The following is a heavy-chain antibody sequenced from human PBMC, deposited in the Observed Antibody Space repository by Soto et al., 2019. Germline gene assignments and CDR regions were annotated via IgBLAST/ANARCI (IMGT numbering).Heavy chain of an antibody. CDR3: ARDRDYGISSGNWFDP. CDR2: ISAYNGNT. V-gene: IGHV1-18*04. D-gene: IGHD4-17*01. J-gene: IGHJ5*02. CDR1: GYTFTSYG. Sequence: QVQLVQSGAEVKKPGASVKVYCKASGYTFTSYGISWVRQAPGQGLEWMGWISAYNGNTNYAQKLQGRVTMTTDTSTSTAYMELRSLRSDDTAVYYCARDRDYGISSGNWFDPWGQGTLVTVSS.